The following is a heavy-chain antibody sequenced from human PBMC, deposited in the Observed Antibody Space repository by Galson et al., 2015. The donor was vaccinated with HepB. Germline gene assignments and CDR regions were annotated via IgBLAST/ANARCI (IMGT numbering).Heavy chain of an antibody. D-gene: IGHD3-10*01. CDR3: ARDRSSMVRGVRSHFDP. CDR1: GYTFTGYY. V-gene: IGHV1-2*02. Sequence: SVKVSCKASGYTFTGYYMHWVRQAPGQGLEWMGWINPNSGGTNYAQKFQGRVTMTRDTSISTAYMELSRLRSDDTAVYYCARDRSSMVRGVRSHFDPWGQGTLVTVSS. J-gene: IGHJ5*02. CDR2: INPNSGGT.